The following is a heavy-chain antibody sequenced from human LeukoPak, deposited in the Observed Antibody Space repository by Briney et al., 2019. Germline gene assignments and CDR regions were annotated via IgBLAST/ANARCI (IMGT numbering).Heavy chain of an antibody. Sequence: ASETLSLTCTVSGGSISTSNYYWGWIRQPPGKGLEWIGNIFYSGSTYYSPSLRSRVTISVDTSKNQFSLKLSSVTAADTAVYYCARRKIDYDSSGYFQTSFDYWGQGTLVTVSS. CDR2: IFYSGST. CDR3: ARRKIDYDSSGYFQTSFDY. D-gene: IGHD3-22*01. J-gene: IGHJ4*02. CDR1: GGSISTSNYY. V-gene: IGHV4-39*07.